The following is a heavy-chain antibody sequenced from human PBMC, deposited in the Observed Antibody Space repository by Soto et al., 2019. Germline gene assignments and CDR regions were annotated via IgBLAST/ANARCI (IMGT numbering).Heavy chain of an antibody. D-gene: IGHD2-15*01. Sequence: SETLSLTCTVSGGSISSSSYYWGWIRQPPGKGLEWIGSIYYSGSTYYNPSLKSRVTISVDTSKNQFSLKLSSVTAADTAVYYCASRGGAYYYYYYMDVWGKGTTVTVSS. CDR2: IYYSGST. CDR3: ASRGGAYYYYYYMDV. J-gene: IGHJ6*03. V-gene: IGHV4-39*01. CDR1: GGSISSSSYY.